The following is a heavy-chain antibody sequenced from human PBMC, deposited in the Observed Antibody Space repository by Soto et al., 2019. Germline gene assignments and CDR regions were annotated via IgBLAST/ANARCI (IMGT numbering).Heavy chain of an antibody. CDR2: IYYSGST. D-gene: IGHD6-13*01. CDR3: ARRAAAGYYYYYMDV. Sequence: SETLSLTCTVSGGSISSYYWSWIRQPPGKGLEWIGYIYYSGSTNYNPSLKSRVTISVDTSKSQFSLKLSSVTAADTAVYYCARRAAAGYYYYYMDVWGKGTTVTVSS. CDR1: GGSISSYY. J-gene: IGHJ6*03. V-gene: IGHV4-59*08.